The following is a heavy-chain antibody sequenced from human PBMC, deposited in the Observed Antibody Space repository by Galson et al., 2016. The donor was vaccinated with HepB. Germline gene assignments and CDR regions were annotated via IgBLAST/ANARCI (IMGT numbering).Heavy chain of an antibody. J-gene: IGHJ4*02. D-gene: IGHD5-24*01. Sequence: SLRLSCAASGFTFDDYAMHWVRQTPGKGLEWVSGIGWNSAYIDYADSVKGRFTISRDNAKKSLYLQMDSLRPEDTALYDCAKARSTNAYKVFDYWGQGILVAVSS. CDR2: IGWNSAYI. V-gene: IGHV3-9*01. CDR1: GFTFDDYA. CDR3: AKARSTNAYKVFDY.